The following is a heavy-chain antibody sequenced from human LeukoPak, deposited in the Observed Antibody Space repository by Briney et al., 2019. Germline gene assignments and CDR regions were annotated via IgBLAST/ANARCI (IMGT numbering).Heavy chain of an antibody. CDR2: IYHSGST. J-gene: IGHJ3*02. V-gene: IGHV4-30-2*01. D-gene: IGHD3-22*01. Sequence: SETLSLTCTVSGGSTSSGHYSWRWIRQPPGKGLEWIRYIYHSGSTYYNPSLKSRVTMSVDTSKNQFSLKLSSVTAADTAVYYCARGAYYYDSSGPAFDIWGQGTMVTVSS. CDR1: GGSTSSGHYS. CDR3: ARGAYYYDSSGPAFDI.